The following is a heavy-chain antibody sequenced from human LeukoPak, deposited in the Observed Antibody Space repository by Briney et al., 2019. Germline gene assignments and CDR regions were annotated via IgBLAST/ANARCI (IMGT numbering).Heavy chain of an antibody. CDR2: ISYDGSNK. D-gene: IGHD6-19*01. Sequence: GGSLRLSCAASGFTFSSYGMHWVRQAPAKGLEWVAVISYDGSNKYYADSVKGRFTISRDNSKNTLYPQMNSLRAEDTAVYYCAKDRQWLVFFYGMDVWGKGTTVTVSS. CDR1: GFTFSSYG. CDR3: AKDRQWLVFFYGMDV. V-gene: IGHV3-30*18. J-gene: IGHJ6*04.